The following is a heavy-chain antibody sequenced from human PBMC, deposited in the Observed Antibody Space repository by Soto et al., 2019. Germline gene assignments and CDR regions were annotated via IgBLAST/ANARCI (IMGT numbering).Heavy chain of an antibody. CDR1: GFTFSSYA. CDR2: ISGSGGST. CDR3: AKVVDWEARDGTFYYFDY. Sequence: GGSLRLSCAASGFTFSSYAMSWVRQAPGKGLEWVSAISGSGGSTYYADSVKGRFTISRDNSKNTLYLQMNSLRAEDTAVYYCAKVVDWEARDGTFYYFDYWGQGTLVTVSS. J-gene: IGHJ4*02. V-gene: IGHV3-23*01. D-gene: IGHD1-1*01.